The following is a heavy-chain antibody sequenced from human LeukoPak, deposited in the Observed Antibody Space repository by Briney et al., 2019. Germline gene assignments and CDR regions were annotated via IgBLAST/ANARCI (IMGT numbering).Heavy chain of an antibody. CDR1: GGSLSNYY. Sequence: PSETLSLTCTVSGGSLSNYYWSWVRQSPGKGLEWIGYIYYTGNTNYNPSLASRVIISVDTSKNQFSLKLSSVTAADTAVYYCARDASMAATIFVHWGQGTLVTVSS. V-gene: IGHV4-59*12. CDR2: IYYTGNT. CDR3: ARDASMAATIFVH. J-gene: IGHJ5*02. D-gene: IGHD1-26*01.